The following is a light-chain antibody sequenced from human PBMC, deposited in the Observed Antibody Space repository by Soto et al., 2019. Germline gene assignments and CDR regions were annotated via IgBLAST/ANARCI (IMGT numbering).Light chain of an antibody. CDR1: QSVSSN. J-gene: IGKJ4*01. V-gene: IGKV3-15*01. CDR3: QQYNNWPPRIT. CDR2: GAS. Sequence: EIVMTRSPATLSVSPGERATLSCRASQSVSSNLAWYQQKPGQAPRLLIYGASTRATGIPARFSGSGSGTEFTLTISSLQSEDFAVYYCQQYNNWPPRITFGGGTKVEIK.